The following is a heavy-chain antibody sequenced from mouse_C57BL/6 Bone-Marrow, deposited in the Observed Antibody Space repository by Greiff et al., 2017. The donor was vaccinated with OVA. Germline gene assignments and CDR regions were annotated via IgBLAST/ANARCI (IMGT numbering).Heavy chain of an antibody. CDR2: IYPGDGDT. V-gene: IGHV1-82*01. D-gene: IGHD1-1*01. CDR1: GYAFSSSW. Sequence: QVQLQQSGPELVKPGASVKISCKASGYAFSSSWMNWVKQRPGKGLEWIGRIYPGDGDTNYNGKFKGKATLTADKSSSTAYMQLSSLTSEDSAVYFCARRRDYYGSSLWYFDVWGTGTTVTVSS. CDR3: ARRRDYYGSSLWYFDV. J-gene: IGHJ1*03.